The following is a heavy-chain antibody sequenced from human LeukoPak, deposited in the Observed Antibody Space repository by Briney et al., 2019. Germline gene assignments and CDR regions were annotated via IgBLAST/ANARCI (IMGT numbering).Heavy chain of an antibody. J-gene: IGHJ1*01. D-gene: IGHD6-13*01. Sequence: GGSLRLSCAASGFTFSSYAMTWVRRAPAKGLEWVSAISGSGGSTYYADSVKGRFTISRDNSKNTLYLQMNSLRAEDTAVYYCAKDPAAAGTAEYFQHWGQGTLVTVSS. CDR3: AKDPAAAGTAEYFQH. V-gene: IGHV3-23*01. CDR2: ISGSGGST. CDR1: GFTFSSYA.